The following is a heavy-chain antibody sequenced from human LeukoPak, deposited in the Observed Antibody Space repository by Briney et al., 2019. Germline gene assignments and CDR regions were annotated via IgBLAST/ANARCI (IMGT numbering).Heavy chain of an antibody. CDR1: GFTFRSYD. CDR2: ISSSGSTI. Sequence: GGSLRLSCAASGFTFRSYDMNWVRQAPGKGLEWVSYISSSGSTIFYADSVKGRFTISRDNAKNSLFLQMNSLRAEDAAVYYCAKAPVTSCRGAFCYPFDYWGQGTLVTVSS. J-gene: IGHJ4*02. CDR3: AKAPVTSCRGAFCYPFDY. V-gene: IGHV3-48*03. D-gene: IGHD2-15*01.